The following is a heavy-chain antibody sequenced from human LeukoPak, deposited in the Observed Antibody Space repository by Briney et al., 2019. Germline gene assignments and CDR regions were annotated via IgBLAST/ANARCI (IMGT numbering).Heavy chain of an antibody. CDR1: GGSISSSSYY. Sequence: PSETLSLTCTVSGGSISSSSYYWGWIRQPPGKGLEWIGSIYYSGSTYYNPSLKSRVTISVDTSKNQFSLKLSSVTAADTAVYYCARAVPGAFDIWGQGTMVTVSS. D-gene: IGHD1-1*01. CDR3: ARAVPGAFDI. CDR2: IYYSGST. J-gene: IGHJ3*02. V-gene: IGHV4-39*07.